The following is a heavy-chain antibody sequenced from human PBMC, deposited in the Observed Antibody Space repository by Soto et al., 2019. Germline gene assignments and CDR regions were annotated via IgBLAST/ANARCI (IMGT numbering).Heavy chain of an antibody. Sequence: PSETLSLTCTVSCGSISSGDYYWSWIRQPPGKGLEWIGYIYYSGSTYYNPSLKSRVTTSVDTSKNQFSLKLSSVTAADTAVYYCARVADCSGGRCYFSVDYWGQGTLVTVSS. J-gene: IGHJ4*02. CDR1: CGSISSGDYY. CDR3: ARVADCSGGRCYFSVDY. D-gene: IGHD2-15*01. V-gene: IGHV4-30-4*01. CDR2: IYYSGST.